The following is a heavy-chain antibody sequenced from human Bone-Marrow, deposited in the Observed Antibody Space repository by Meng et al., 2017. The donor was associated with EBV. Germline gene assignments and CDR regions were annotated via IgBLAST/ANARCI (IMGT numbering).Heavy chain of an antibody. CDR2: MDPNSGNT. Sequence: QVQLGRSGAEVKKPGASVKVSCKASGYTFTRYDINWVRQATGQGLEWMGWMDPNSGNTGFAQKFQGRVTMTRNTSISTAYMELSALTSEDTAVYYCARDVYASGTYRANPWGQGTLVTVSS. CDR1: GYTFTRYD. D-gene: IGHD3-10*01. V-gene: IGHV1-8*01. J-gene: IGHJ5*02. CDR3: ARDVYASGTYRANP.